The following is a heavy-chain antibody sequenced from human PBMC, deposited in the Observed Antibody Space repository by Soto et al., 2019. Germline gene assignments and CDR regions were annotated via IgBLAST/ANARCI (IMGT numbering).Heavy chain of an antibody. Sequence: PSETLSLTCAVYGGSFSGYYWSWIRQPPGKGLEWIGEINHSGSTNYNPSLKSRVTISVDTSKNQFSLKLSSVTAADTAVYYCARGLFEQQLEPNNWFDPWAREPWSPSPQ. CDR3: ARGLFEQQLEPNNWFDP. CDR1: GGSFSGYY. J-gene: IGHJ5*02. CDR2: INHSGST. V-gene: IGHV4-34*01. D-gene: IGHD6-13*01.